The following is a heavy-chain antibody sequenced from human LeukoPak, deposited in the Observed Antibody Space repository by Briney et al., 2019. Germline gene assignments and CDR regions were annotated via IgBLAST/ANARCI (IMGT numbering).Heavy chain of an antibody. J-gene: IGHJ6*02. Sequence: GGSLRLSCAASGFTFTSSWMSWVRQAPGKGLEWVANINYDGSEKYYVDSVKGRFTISRDNAKNSLYLQMNSLRAEDTAVYYCAKGRGAAAADGMDAWGQGTTVTVPS. CDR1: GFTFTSSW. V-gene: IGHV3-7*05. D-gene: IGHD6-25*01. CDR3: AKGRGAAAADGMDA. CDR2: INYDGSEK.